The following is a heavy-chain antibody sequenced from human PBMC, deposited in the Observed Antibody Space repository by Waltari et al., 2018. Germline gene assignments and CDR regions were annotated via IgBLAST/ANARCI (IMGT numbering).Heavy chain of an antibody. CDR1: GFTFSSYG. V-gene: IGHV3-33*01. CDR2: IWYDGSNK. J-gene: IGHJ4*02. D-gene: IGHD3-22*01. CDR3: ASQYYYDNSGADY. Sequence: QVQLVESGGGVVQPGRSLRLSCAASGFTFSSYGMHWVRQAPGKGVEWVAVIWYDGSNKYYADSVKGRFTISRDNSKNTLYLQMNSLRAEDTAVYYCASQYYYDNSGADYWGQGTLVTVSS.